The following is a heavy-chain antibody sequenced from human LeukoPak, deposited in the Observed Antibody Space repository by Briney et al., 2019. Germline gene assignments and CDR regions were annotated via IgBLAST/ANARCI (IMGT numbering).Heavy chain of an antibody. D-gene: IGHD1-1*01. CDR2: VYHSGST. Sequence: PSETLSLTCTVSGASISSYFWSWIRQPPGEGLEWIGYVYHSGSTNYNPSLKSRVTISLDTSKTQFSLRLSSVTAADTAVYYCASQLGGTTFHWGQGTLVTVFS. V-gene: IGHV4-59*01. CDR3: ASQLGGTTFH. CDR1: GASISSYF. J-gene: IGHJ4*02.